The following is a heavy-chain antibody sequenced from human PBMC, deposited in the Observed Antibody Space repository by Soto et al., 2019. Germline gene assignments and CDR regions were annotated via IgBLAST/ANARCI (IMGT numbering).Heavy chain of an antibody. V-gene: IGHV4-59*01. J-gene: IGHJ4*02. D-gene: IGHD3-10*01. CDR3: ARVKWFGESGFDY. CDR1: GGSISSYY. Sequence: SETLSLTCTVSGGSISSYYWSWIRQPPGKGLEWIGYIYYTGYTNYNPSLKSRVTISVDTSKNQFSLNVSSVTAADTAVYYCARVKWFGESGFDYWGQGTLVTVPS. CDR2: IYYTGYT.